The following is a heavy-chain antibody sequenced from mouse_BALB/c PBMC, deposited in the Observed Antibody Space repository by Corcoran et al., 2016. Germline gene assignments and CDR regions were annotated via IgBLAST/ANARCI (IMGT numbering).Heavy chain of an antibody. Sequence: EVQLQQSGAELVKPGASVKLSCTASGFNIKDTYMHWVMQRPEQGLEWIGRIDPANGNTKYDPKFQGKATITADTSSTTAYLPLSSLTSEDTAVYYCARRWLLGYWGQGTTLTVSS. J-gene: IGHJ2*01. V-gene: IGHV14-3*02. CDR3: ARRWLLGY. CDR2: IDPANGNT. CDR1: GFNIKDTY. D-gene: IGHD2-2*01.